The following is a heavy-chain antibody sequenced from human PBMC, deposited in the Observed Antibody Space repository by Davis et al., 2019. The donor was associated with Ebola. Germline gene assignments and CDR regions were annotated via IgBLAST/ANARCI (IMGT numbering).Heavy chain of an antibody. Sequence: GGSLRLSCAASGFTFSSYSMNWVRQAPGKGLEWVSVINSGSSTYYADSVKGRFTISRDNSKNTLYLQMSSLRAEDTAVYYCARDLPGGDWYFDLWGRGTLVTVSS. D-gene: IGHD1-14*01. CDR1: GFTFSSYS. CDR3: ARDLPGGDWYFDL. J-gene: IGHJ2*01. V-gene: IGHV3-66*02. CDR2: INSGSST.